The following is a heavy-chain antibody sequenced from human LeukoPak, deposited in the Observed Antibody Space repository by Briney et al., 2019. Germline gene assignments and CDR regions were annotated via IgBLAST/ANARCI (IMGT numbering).Heavy chain of an antibody. V-gene: IGHV1-2*07. J-gene: IGHJ5*02. D-gene: IGHD6-19*01. CDR3: ASSRKYNSGVYIDT. CDR2: INPNSGGT. Sequence: ASVKVSCKASGYIFTAYYIHWVRQAPGQGLEWRGWINPNSGGTNYAHKFHGNVTMTRDASISTVYMELSSLGSDATAVYYCASSRKYNSGVYIDTWGQGTLVTGSS. CDR1: GYIFTAYY.